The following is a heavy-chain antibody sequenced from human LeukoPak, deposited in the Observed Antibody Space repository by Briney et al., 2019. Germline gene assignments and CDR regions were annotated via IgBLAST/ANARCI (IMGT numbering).Heavy chain of an antibody. J-gene: IGHJ6*02. CDR1: GGSISTFY. V-gene: IGHV4-59*01. Sequence: PSETLSLTCTVSGGSISTFYWSWLRQPPGKGLEWIGYIYYSGSTNYNPSLKSRVTISVDTSKNQFSLRLSSVTAAGTAVYYCAREDPQTTVPEGLDVWGQGTTVTVSS. CDR2: IYYSGST. CDR3: AREDPQTTVPEGLDV. D-gene: IGHD4-17*01.